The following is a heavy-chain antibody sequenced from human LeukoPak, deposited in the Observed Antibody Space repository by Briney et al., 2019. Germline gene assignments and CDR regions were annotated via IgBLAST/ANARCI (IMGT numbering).Heavy chain of an antibody. Sequence: PGGSLRLSCAASGFTFSSYAMSWVRQAPGKGLEWIGEINHSGSTNYNPSLKNRVTISVDTSKNQFSLKLSSVTAADTAVYYCARASGWYPNDAFDIWGQGTMVTVSS. CDR1: GFTFSSYA. CDR2: INHSGST. J-gene: IGHJ3*02. V-gene: IGHV4-34*01. CDR3: ARASGWYPNDAFDI. D-gene: IGHD6-19*01.